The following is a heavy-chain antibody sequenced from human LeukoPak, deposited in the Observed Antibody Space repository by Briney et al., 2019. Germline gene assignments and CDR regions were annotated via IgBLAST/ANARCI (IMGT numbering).Heavy chain of an antibody. CDR2: INHSGST. D-gene: IGHD5-24*01. CDR3: ARDGRDGYNFYGFYY. V-gene: IGHV4-34*01. Sequence: PSETLSLTCAVYGGSFSGYYWSWIRQPPGKGLEWIGEINHSGSTNYNPSLKSRVTISVDTSKNQFSLKLSSVTAADTAVYYCARDGRDGYNFYGFYYWGQGTLVTVSS. J-gene: IGHJ4*02. CDR1: GGSFSGYY.